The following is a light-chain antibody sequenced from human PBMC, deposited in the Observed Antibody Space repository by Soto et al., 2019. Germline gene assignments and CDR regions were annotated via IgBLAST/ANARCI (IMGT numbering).Light chain of an antibody. CDR1: SSDVGGYNH. CDR2: EVS. J-gene: IGLJ2*01. CDR3: SSYTTSSTWV. Sequence: QSALTQPASVSGFLGQSITISCTGSSSDVGGYNHVSWYQQHPGKAPQVIIYEVSNPPSLISNRFSGSKSGNTASLTISGLQAEYEADYYCSSYTTSSTWVFGGGTKLTVL. V-gene: IGLV2-14*01.